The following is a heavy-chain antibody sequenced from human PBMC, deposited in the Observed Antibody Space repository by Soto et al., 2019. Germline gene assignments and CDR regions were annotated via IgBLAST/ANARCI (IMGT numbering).Heavy chain of an antibody. V-gene: IGHV3-30-3*01. CDR3: ARDYYDSSGYYYGMAY. CDR1: GFTFSSYA. J-gene: IGHJ4*02. Sequence: GGSLRLSCAASGFTFSSYAMHWVRQAPGKGLEWVAVISYDGSNKYYADSVKGRFTISRDNSKNTLYLQMNSLRAEDTAVYYCARDYYDSSGYYYGMAYWGQGTLVTVSS. D-gene: IGHD3-22*01. CDR2: ISYDGSNK.